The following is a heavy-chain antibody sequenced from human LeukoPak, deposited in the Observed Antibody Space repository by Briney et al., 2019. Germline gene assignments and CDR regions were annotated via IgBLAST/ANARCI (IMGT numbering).Heavy chain of an antibody. CDR3: AKDPSYYYDSSGYYRN. Sequence: PGGSLRLSCAASGFTFSPYAMSWVRQAPGKGLEWVSAISAGGTAYYADSVKGRFTISRDNSQNTLYLELNSLRAADTAVYYCAKDPSYYYDSSGYYRNWGQGTLVTVSS. CDR2: ISAGGTA. J-gene: IGHJ4*02. V-gene: IGHV3-23*01. CDR1: GFTFSPYA. D-gene: IGHD3-22*01.